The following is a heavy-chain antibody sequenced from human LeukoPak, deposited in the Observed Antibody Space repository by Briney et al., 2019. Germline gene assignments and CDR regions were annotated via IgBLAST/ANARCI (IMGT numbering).Heavy chain of an antibody. V-gene: IGHV4-39*02. J-gene: IGHJ4*02. CDR3: ERELWGVADY. CDR1: GDSISSSTYY. CDR2: ISHTGTT. Sequence: SETLSLTCIVSGDSISSSTYYWAWIRQPPGKGLEWIGSISHTGTTYYKPSLKSQVTISVDASKSQFSLRLNSVTAADTAVYFCERELWGVADYWGQGTLVTVSS. D-gene: IGHD3-10*01.